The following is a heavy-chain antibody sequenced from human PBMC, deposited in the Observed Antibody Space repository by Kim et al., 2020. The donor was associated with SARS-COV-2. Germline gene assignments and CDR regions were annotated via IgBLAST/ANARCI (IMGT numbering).Heavy chain of an antibody. CDR1: GYSFTSYW. D-gene: IGHD3-9*01. CDR2: IDPSDSYT. CDR3: ASSYYDILTGYYNRWFDP. J-gene: IGHJ5*02. Sequence: GESLKISCKGSGYSFTSYWISWVRQMPGKGLEWMGRIDPSDSYTNYSPSFQGHVTISADKSISTAYLQWSSLKASDTAMYYCASSYYDILTGYYNRWFDPWGQGTLVTVSS. V-gene: IGHV5-10-1*01.